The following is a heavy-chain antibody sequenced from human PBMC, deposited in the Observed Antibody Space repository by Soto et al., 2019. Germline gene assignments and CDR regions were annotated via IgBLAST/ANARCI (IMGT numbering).Heavy chain of an antibody. V-gene: IGHV1-46*03. D-gene: IGHD3-3*01. CDR3: ARYGGDFWSGPTYYFDY. CDR1: GYTFTSYY. Sequence: GASVKVSCKASGYTFTSYYMHWVRQAPGQGLEWMGIINPSGGSTSYAQKFQGRVTMTRDTSTSTVYMELSSLRSEDTAVYYCARYGGDFWSGPTYYFDYWGQGTLVTVPQ. J-gene: IGHJ4*02. CDR2: INPSGGST.